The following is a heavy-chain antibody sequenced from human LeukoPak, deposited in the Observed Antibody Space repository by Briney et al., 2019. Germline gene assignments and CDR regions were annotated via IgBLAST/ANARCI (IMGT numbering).Heavy chain of an antibody. CDR3: ARSSSIQLWAGFHS. D-gene: IGHD5-18*01. CDR2: IFYSGST. CDR1: SGSIGSYC. V-gene: IGHV4-59*08. J-gene: IGHJ4*02. Sequence: SETLSLTCTVSSGSIGSYCWNWIRQPPGKRLEWIGYIFYSGSTSYSPSLKSRVTISVDTSKNHVSLKLRSVTAADTAVYYCARSSSIQLWAGFHSWGQGTLVTVSS.